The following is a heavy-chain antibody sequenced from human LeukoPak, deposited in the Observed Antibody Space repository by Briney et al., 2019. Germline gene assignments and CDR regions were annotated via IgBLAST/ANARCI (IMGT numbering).Heavy chain of an antibody. Sequence: SETLSLTCTVSGYSISSGYYWSWIRQPPGKGLEWIGYIYHSGSTYYNPSLKSRVTISVDRSKNQFSLKLSSVTAADTAVYYCARDYYDSSGYAARAFDIWGQGTMVTVSS. J-gene: IGHJ3*02. D-gene: IGHD3-22*01. CDR1: GYSISSGYY. CDR2: IYHSGST. V-gene: IGHV4-38-2*02. CDR3: ARDYYDSSGYAARAFDI.